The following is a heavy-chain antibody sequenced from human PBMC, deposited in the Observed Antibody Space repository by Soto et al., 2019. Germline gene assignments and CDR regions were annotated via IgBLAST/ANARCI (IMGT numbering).Heavy chain of an antibody. V-gene: IGHV1-18*04. J-gene: IGHJ4*02. CDR2: ISAYNGNT. D-gene: IGHD2-15*01. Sequence: QVQLVQSGAEVKKPGPSVKVSCKASGYTFTSYGISWVRQAPGQGLEWMGWISAYNGNTNYAQKLQGRVTMTTDTSTSTAYMELRSLRSDDTAVYYCARDRAGYCSGGSCSLFDYWGQGTLVTVSS. CDR3: ARDRAGYCSGGSCSLFDY. CDR1: GYTFTSYG.